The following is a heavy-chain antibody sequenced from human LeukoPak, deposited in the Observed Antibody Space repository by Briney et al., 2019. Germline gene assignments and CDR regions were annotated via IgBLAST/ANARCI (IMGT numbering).Heavy chain of an antibody. CDR1: GDSISSSIYY. J-gene: IGHJ5*02. D-gene: IGHD3-10*01. Sequence: KTSETLSLTCTVSGDSISSSIYYWGWIRQPPGKGLEWIGCIYFNGYTYYTSSLKSRVTIFVDTSKNQFSLRLISVTAADTAVYYCARQGGDTMVRGVVRDWFDPWGQGTLVTVSS. CDR3: ARQGGDTMVRGVVRDWFDP. CDR2: IYFNGYT. V-gene: IGHV4-39*01.